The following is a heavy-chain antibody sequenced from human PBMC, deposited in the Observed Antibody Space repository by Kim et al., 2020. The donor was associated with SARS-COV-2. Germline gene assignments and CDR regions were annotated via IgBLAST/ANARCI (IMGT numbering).Heavy chain of an antibody. Sequence: GGSLRLSCAASGFTFSSYSMNWVRQAPGKGLEWVSSISSSSSYIYYADSVKGRFTISRDNAKNSLYLQMNSLRAEDTAVYYCARDKFRGAVASYNWFDPWGQGALVTGAS. J-gene: IGHJ5*02. CDR2: ISSSSSYI. CDR3: ARDKFRGAVASYNWFDP. D-gene: IGHD6-19*01. CDR1: GFTFSSYS. V-gene: IGHV3-21*01.